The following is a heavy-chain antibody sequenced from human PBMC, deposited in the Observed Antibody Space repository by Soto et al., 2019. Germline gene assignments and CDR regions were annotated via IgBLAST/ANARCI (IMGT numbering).Heavy chain of an antibody. CDR3: AKVGLRWHLYYFDY. V-gene: IGHV3-30*18. J-gene: IGHJ4*02. D-gene: IGHD4-17*01. CDR2: ISYDGSNK. Sequence: GVTLRLSCSASVFTFSSNRMHCYRQAPGKGLEWVAVISYDGSNKYYADSVKGRFTISRDNSKNTLYLQMNSLRAEDTAVYYCAKVGLRWHLYYFDYWGQGTLVTVSS. CDR1: VFTFSSNR.